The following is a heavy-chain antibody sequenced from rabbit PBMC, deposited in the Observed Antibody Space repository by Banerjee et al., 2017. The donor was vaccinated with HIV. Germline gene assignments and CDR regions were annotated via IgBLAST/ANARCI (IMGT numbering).Heavy chain of an antibody. J-gene: IGHJ4*01. D-gene: IGHD7-1*01. Sequence: QEQLEESGGGLVKPEGSLTLTCTASGFSFSSSYWVCWVRQAPGKGLEWIGYIDTAGGSAYYASWAKGRFTITRNTNQNTVTLQMTGLTVADTATYFCARDPSYADYTTYGDAGNLWGPGTLSPS. V-gene: IGHV1S45*01. CDR2: IDTAGGSA. CDR3: ARDPSYADYTTYGDAGNL. CDR1: GFSFSSSYW.